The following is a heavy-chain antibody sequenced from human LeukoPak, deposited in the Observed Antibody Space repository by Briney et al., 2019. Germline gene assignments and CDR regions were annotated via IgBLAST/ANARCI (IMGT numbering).Heavy chain of an antibody. V-gene: IGHV4-4*07. CDR3: ARNGVYDSSGYFDY. J-gene: IGHJ4*02. D-gene: IGHD3-22*01. Sequence: SETLPLTCTVSGGSISSDYWSWIRQPAGRGLQWIGRIYTSGSTNYNPSLKSRVTMSVDTSKNQFSLKLSSVTAADTAVYYCARNGVYDSSGYFDYWGQGTLVTVSS. CDR2: IYTSGST. CDR1: GGSISSDY.